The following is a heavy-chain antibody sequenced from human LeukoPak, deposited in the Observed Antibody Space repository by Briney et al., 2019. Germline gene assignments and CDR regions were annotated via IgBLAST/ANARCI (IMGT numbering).Heavy chain of an antibody. V-gene: IGHV4-4*07. CDR2: IYASGGT. D-gene: IGHD3-22*01. Sequence: PSETLSLTCTVSGGSISNYYWSWIRQPAGKGLEWLGRIYASGGTNYNPSLQSRVTISVDRSKNQFSLKLSSVTAADTAVYYCARMSNYYDTSGYYQSLDYWGQGTLVTVSS. CDR1: GGSISNYY. CDR3: ARMSNYYDTSGYYQSLDY. J-gene: IGHJ4*02.